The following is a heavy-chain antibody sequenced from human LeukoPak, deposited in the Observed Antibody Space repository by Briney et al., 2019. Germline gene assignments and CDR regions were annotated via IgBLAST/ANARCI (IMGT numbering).Heavy chain of an antibody. J-gene: IGHJ3*02. D-gene: IGHD2-21*01. CDR2: INHSGST. Sequence: SETLSLTCAVYGGSFSGYYWSWIRQPPGKGLEWIGEINHSGSTNYNPSLKSRVTISVDTSKNQFSLKLSSVTAADTAVYYCARGCIHHGAFDIWGQGTMVTVSS. CDR1: GGSFSGYY. CDR3: ARGCIHHGAFDI. V-gene: IGHV4-34*01.